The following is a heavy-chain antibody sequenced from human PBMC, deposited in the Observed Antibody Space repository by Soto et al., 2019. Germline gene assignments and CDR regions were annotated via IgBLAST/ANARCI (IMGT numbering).Heavy chain of an antibody. D-gene: IGHD3-10*01. Sequence: GGSLRLSCAASGFTFSSYAMSWVRQAPGKGLEWVSAISGSGGSTYYADSVKGRFTISRDNSKNTLYLQMNSLRAEDTAVYYCATGRGVNFYYGMDVWGQGTTVTVSS. CDR1: GFTFSSYA. V-gene: IGHV3-23*01. CDR2: ISGSGGST. CDR3: ATGRGVNFYYGMDV. J-gene: IGHJ6*02.